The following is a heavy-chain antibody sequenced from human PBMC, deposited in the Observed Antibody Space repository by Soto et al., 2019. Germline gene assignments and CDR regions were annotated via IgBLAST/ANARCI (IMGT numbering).Heavy chain of an antibody. CDR2: ISGSGGST. CDR3: AKDPYYYDSSGYSA. CDR1: GFTFSSYA. V-gene: IGHV3-23*01. Sequence: QSGGSLRLSCAASGFTFSSYAMSWVRQAPGKGLEWVSAISGSGGSTYYADSVKGRFTISRDNSKNTLYLQMNSLRAEDTAVYYCAKDPYYYDSSGYSAWGQGTLVTVSS. J-gene: IGHJ5*02. D-gene: IGHD3-22*01.